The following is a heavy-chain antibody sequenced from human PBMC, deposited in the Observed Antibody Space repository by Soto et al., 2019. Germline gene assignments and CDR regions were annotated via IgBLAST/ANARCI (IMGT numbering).Heavy chain of an antibody. Sequence: EVQLVESGGGLVQPGGSLRLSCVDSGFTFSSYWMSWVRQAPVTGLEWVGNIKQDGSEENYVDSLKGRFTISRDNAKNSMYLQMNSMRAEDTAVYYCARMAATGRGWDVWGQGTTVVVSS. CDR2: IKQDGSEE. CDR3: ARMAATGRGWDV. D-gene: IGHD6-13*01. J-gene: IGHJ6*02. CDR1: GFTFSSYW. V-gene: IGHV3-7*01.